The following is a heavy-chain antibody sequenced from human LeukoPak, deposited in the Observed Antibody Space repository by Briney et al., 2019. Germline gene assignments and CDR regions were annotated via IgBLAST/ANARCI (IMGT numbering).Heavy chain of an antibody. CDR2: ISYDGSNK. Sequence: GRCLRLSCAAFGFTFSSYAMHWVRQAPGKGLEWVAVISYDGSNKYYADSVKGRFTISRDNSKNTLYLQMNSLRAEDTAVYYCARDYDSSGYYSYYFDYWGQGTLVTVSS. V-gene: IGHV3-30-3*01. CDR1: GFTFSSYA. CDR3: ARDYDSSGYYSYYFDY. D-gene: IGHD3-22*01. J-gene: IGHJ4*02.